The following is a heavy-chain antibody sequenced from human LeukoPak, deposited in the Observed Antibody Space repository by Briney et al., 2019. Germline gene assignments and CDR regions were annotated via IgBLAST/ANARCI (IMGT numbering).Heavy chain of an antibody. J-gene: IGHJ4*02. Sequence: ASVKVSCKASGYTFTGYYMHWVRQAPGQGLEWMGWINPNSGGTNYAQKFQGRVTMTRDTSITTAYMELSRLRSDDTAVYYWARTRWVRGLEDFDYWGQGTLVTVSS. CDR3: ARTRWVRGLEDFDY. V-gene: IGHV1-2*02. D-gene: IGHD3-10*01. CDR2: INPNSGGT. CDR1: GYTFTGYY.